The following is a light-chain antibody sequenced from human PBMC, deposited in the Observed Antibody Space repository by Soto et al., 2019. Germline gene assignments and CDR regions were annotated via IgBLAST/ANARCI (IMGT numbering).Light chain of an antibody. Sequence: QSVLTQPPSVSGAPGQRVTISCTGSSSNIGAGYDVHWYQQLPGTAPKLLIYGNSNRPSGVPDRFSGSKSGTSASLAITGLQAEDEADYYCQSYDSSLSGWVFSGGTKLTVL. CDR3: QSYDSSLSGWV. CDR2: GNS. CDR1: SSNIGAGYD. J-gene: IGLJ3*02. V-gene: IGLV1-40*01.